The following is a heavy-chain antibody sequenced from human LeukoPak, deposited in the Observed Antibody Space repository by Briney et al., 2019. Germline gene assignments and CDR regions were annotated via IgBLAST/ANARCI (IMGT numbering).Heavy chain of an antibody. D-gene: IGHD4-17*01. CDR1: GFTFSDYA. V-gene: IGHV3-49*04. J-gene: IGHJ4*02. Sequence: QTGGSLRLSCAASGFTFSDYAMGWVRQAPGKGLEWVGFIRTKTYGGTTEYAASVKGRFTSSRYDSKSIAYLQMNSLKTEDTAVYYCTRLSHYGKYFDYWGQGTLVTVSS. CDR3: TRLSHYGKYFDY. CDR2: IRTKTYGGTT.